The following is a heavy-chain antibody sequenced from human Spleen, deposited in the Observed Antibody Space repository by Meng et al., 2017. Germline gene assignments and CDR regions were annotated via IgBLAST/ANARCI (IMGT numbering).Heavy chain of an antibody. V-gene: IGHV1-18*01. CDR3: ATRGNPYLNC. J-gene: IGHJ4*02. CDR2: INAYNGNT. Sequence: ASVKVSCKASGYTLSSDGFSWVRQAPGQGLEWMGWINAYNGNTDYAQKFQGRVTMTTDTSTGTAYMELRSLRSDDTAVYYCATRGNPYLNCWGQGTLVTVSS. CDR1: GYTLSSDG.